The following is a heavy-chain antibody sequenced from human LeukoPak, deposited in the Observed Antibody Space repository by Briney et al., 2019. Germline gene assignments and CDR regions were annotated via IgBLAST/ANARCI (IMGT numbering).Heavy chain of an antibody. CDR1: GFTVSSNY. D-gene: IGHD3-22*01. Sequence: PGGSLRLSCAASGFTVSSNYMSWVRQAPGKGLEWVSVIYSGGSTYYADSVKGRFTISRDNSKNTLYLQMNSLRAEDTAVYYCARDLGVSSGPTDAFDIWGQGTMVTASS. CDR3: ARDLGVSSGPTDAFDI. CDR2: IYSGGST. J-gene: IGHJ3*02. V-gene: IGHV3-66*01.